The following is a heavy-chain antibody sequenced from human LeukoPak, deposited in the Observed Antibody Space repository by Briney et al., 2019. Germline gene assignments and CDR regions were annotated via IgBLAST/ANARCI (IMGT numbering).Heavy chain of an antibody. J-gene: IGHJ6*03. CDR2: IYRSGST. Sequence: PSETLSLACSGSNYSISNSLYWGWLRQPPGKGLEWIGSIYRSGSTFYNPSLKSRVTISLDTSKNQFSLKLSSVTAADTAVYFCARGTYGYYMDVWGKGTTVTVSS. V-gene: IGHV4-38-2*02. CDR1: NYSISNSLY. CDR3: ARGTYGYYMDV. D-gene: IGHD4-17*01.